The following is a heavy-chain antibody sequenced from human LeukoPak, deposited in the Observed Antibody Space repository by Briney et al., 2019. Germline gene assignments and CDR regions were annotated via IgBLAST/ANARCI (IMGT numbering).Heavy chain of an antibody. CDR2: IKSKTDGGTT. V-gene: IGHV3-15*01. CDR3: TTRSDFWSGYTIDY. Sequence: GGSLRLSCAASGFTFSNAWMSWVRQAPGRGLEWVGRIKSKTDGGTTDYAAPVKGRFTISRDDSKNTLYLQMNSLKTEDTAVYYCTTRSDFWSGYTIDYWGQGTLVTVSS. J-gene: IGHJ4*02. D-gene: IGHD3-3*01. CDR1: GFTFSNAW.